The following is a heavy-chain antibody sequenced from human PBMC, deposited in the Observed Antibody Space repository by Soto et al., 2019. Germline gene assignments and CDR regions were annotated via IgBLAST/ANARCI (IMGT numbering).Heavy chain of an antibody. Sequence: ASVKVSCKASGGTFSSYTISWVRQAPGQGLEWMGWINPNSGGTNYAQKFQGWVTMTRDTSISTAYMELSRLTSDDTAVYYCARDWNCTNTRCQNCFDPWGQGTLVTVSS. CDR1: GGTFSSYT. J-gene: IGHJ5*02. CDR2: INPNSGGT. V-gene: IGHV1-2*04. D-gene: IGHD2-2*01. CDR3: ARDWNCTNTRCQNCFDP.